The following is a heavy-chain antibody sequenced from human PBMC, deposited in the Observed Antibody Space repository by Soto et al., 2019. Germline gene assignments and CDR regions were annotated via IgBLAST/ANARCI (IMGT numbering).Heavy chain of an antibody. CDR1: GFTFNYYP. CDR3: ARLPGALVAVLYIYPLDERDAMSDVDV. V-gene: IGHV3-30-3*01. D-gene: IGHD6-19*01. CDR2: ISFDGSNK. J-gene: IGHJ6*04. Sequence: QMQLVESGGGVVQPGESLRLSCAASGFTFNYYPMHWVRQTPGKGLEWVAVISFDGSNKYYADSVKGLFTISRDNSKNLLYLRMHSLRTEDAAVYYCARLPGALVAVLYIYPLDERDAMSDVDVWGKGTTVSVSS.